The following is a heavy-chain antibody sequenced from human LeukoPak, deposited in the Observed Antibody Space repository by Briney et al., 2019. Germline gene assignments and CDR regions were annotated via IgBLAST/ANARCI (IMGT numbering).Heavy chain of an antibody. CDR2: IRYDGSIK. J-gene: IGHJ4*02. CDR3: AKVRGSRNEILTGRARASMDCEY. V-gene: IGHV3-30*02. D-gene: IGHD3-9*01. CDR1: GFTFSNYG. Sequence: GGSLRLSCAASGFTFSNYGMHWVRQAPGKGLEWVVFIRYDGSIKHYADSVKGRFTISRDNSKNTLYLQMNSLRPEDTTVYYCAKVRGSRNEILTGRARASMDCEYCGQGYLVTVSS.